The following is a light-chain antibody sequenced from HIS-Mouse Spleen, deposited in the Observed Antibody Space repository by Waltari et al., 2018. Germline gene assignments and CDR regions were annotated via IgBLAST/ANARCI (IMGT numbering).Light chain of an antibody. J-gene: IGLJ3*02. V-gene: IGLV1-47*01. CDR2: RNN. Sequence: QSLLTQPPSASGTPGQRVTISCSGSSPNIGSNYVSWYQQLPGTAPKLLIYRNNQRPSGVPDRFSGSKSGTSASLAISGLRSEDEADYYCAAWDDSLSGPVFGGGTKLTVL. CDR1: SPNIGSNY. CDR3: AAWDDSLSGPV.